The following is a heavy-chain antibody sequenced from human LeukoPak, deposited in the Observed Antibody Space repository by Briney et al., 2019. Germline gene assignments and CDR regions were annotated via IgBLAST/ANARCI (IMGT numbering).Heavy chain of an antibody. V-gene: IGHV3-21*04. Sequence: GGSLRLSCAASGFTFSSYSMNWVRQAPGKGLEWVSSISSSSSYIYYADSVKGRFTISRDNAKNSLYLQMNNLRAEDTAVYYCAKDRGGSSELGDAFDVWGQGTMVRVSS. D-gene: IGHD1-26*01. CDR3: AKDRGGSSELGDAFDV. J-gene: IGHJ3*01. CDR1: GFTFSSYS. CDR2: ISSSSSYI.